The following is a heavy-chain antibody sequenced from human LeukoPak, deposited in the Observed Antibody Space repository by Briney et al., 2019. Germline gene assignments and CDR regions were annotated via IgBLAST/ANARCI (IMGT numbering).Heavy chain of an antibody. J-gene: IGHJ6*03. Sequence: PSETLSLTYTVSGGSISSGGYYWSWIRQPPGKGLEWIGYIYYSGSTYYNTSLKIRVTISVDAAKNQLSLKLSSLTAADTAVYYCAVVATSRPVYGYYYYMDVWGKGTTVTVSS. D-gene: IGHD5-12*01. CDR2: IYYSGST. V-gene: IGHV4-31*03. CDR1: GGSISSGGYY. CDR3: AVVATSRPVYGYYYYMDV.